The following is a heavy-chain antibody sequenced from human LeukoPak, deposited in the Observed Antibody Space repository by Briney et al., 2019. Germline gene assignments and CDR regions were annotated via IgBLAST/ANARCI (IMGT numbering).Heavy chain of an antibody. CDR2: ISATGST. V-gene: IGHV4-61*02. Sequence: SETLSLTCTVSGGSITSGSYSWSWIRQPAGKGLEWIGRISATGSTYFNPSLESRVTISLDTSKNQFSLTLTSVTAADTAVYYCARCLGFLIGSSWYPDAFDIWGQGTMVTVSS. J-gene: IGHJ3*02. D-gene: IGHD6-13*01. CDR1: GGSITSGSYS. CDR3: ARCLGFLIGSSWYPDAFDI.